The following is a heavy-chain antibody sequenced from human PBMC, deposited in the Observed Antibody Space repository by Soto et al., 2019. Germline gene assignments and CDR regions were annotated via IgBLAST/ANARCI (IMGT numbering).Heavy chain of an antibody. CDR1: GGSISSYY. Sequence: SETLFLTCTVSGGSISSYYWSWIRQPPGKGLEWIGYIYYSGSTNYNPSLKSRVTISVDTSKNQFSLKLSSVTAADTAVYYCARDRVAVAGRWWFDPWGQGTLVTVSS. D-gene: IGHD6-19*01. V-gene: IGHV4-59*01. J-gene: IGHJ5*02. CDR3: ARDRVAVAGRWWFDP. CDR2: IYYSGST.